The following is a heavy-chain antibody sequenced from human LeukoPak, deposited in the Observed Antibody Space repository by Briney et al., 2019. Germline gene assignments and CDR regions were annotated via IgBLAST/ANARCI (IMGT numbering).Heavy chain of an antibody. J-gene: IGHJ4*02. Sequence: ASVKVSCKASGYTFTGYCMHWVRQAPGQGLEWMGWINPNSGGTNYAQKFQGRVTMTRDTSISTAYMELSRLRSDDTAVYYCASIKGDYGDYGFDYWGQGTLVTVSS. V-gene: IGHV1-2*02. CDR3: ASIKGDYGDYGFDY. CDR1: GYTFTGYC. D-gene: IGHD4-17*01. CDR2: INPNSGGT.